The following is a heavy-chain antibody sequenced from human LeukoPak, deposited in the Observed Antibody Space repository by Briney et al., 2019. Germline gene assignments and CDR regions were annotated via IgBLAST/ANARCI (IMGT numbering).Heavy chain of an antibody. V-gene: IGHV4-39*01. Sequence: PSETLSLTCTVSGGSISSSSYYWGWIRQPPGKGVERIGSIYYSGSTYYNPSFKSRVTISVDTSKNQFSLKLSSVTAADTAVYYCAIQPGGGSSPYWGQRSLVTVSS. CDR3: AIQPGGGSSPY. CDR2: IYYSGST. J-gene: IGHJ4*02. D-gene: IGHD6-6*01. CDR1: GGSISSSSYY.